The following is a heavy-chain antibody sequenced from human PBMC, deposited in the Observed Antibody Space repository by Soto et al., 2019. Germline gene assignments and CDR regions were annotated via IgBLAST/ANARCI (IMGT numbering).Heavy chain of an antibody. D-gene: IGHD4-17*01. CDR1: GGSISSGGYY. CDR2: IYYSGST. J-gene: IGHJ4*02. CDR3: ARARSLDYGDHVGIDY. Sequence: QVQLQESGPGLVKPSQTLSLTCTVSGGSISSGGYYWSWIRQHPGKGLEWIGYIYYSGSTYYNPSLKSRVTISVDTSKNQFSLKLSSVTAADTAVYYCARARSLDYGDHVGIDYWGQGTLVTVSS. V-gene: IGHV4-31*03.